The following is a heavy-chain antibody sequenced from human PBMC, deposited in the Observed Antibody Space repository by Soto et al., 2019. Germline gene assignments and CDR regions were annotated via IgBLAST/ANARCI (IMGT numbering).Heavy chain of an antibody. J-gene: IGHJ4*02. V-gene: IGHV3-15*07. CDR1: GFSFTNAW. CDR2: IKRKADGETA. CDR3: TTGVAGYNPFDY. D-gene: IGHD1-1*01. Sequence: EVQLVESGGGLVKPGGSLRLSCVASGFSFTNAWMIWVRQAPGKGLEWVGHIKRKADGETADYATSVKGRFTISRDDSKNTVYLQMNSLKTEDTGVYYCTTGVAGYNPFDYWGQGTLVTVSS.